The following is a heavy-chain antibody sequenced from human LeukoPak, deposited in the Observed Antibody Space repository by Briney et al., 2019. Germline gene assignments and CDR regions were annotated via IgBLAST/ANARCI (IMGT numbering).Heavy chain of an antibody. D-gene: IGHD2-2*01. CDR1: GGSFSGYY. Sequence: SETLSLTCAVYGGSFSGYYWSWIRQPPGKGLEWIGEINHSGSTNHNPSLKSRVTISVDTSKNQFSLKLSSVTAADTAVYYCARGVVPAAKRGLDYWGQGTLVTVSS. J-gene: IGHJ4*02. V-gene: IGHV4-34*01. CDR3: ARGVVPAAKRGLDY. CDR2: INHSGST.